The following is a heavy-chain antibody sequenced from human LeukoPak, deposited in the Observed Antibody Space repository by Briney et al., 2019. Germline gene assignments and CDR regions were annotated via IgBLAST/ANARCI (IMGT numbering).Heavy chain of an antibody. CDR1: GGSISSYY. V-gene: IGHV4-59*01. CDR2: IYYSGST. D-gene: IGHD1-14*01. Sequence: PSETLSLTCTVSGGSISSYYWSWIRQPPGKGLEWIGYIYYSGSTNYNPSLKSRVTISVDTSKNQFSLKLSSVTAADTAVYHCASTDRIKDAFDIWGQGTMVTVSS. CDR3: ASTDRIKDAFDI. J-gene: IGHJ3*02.